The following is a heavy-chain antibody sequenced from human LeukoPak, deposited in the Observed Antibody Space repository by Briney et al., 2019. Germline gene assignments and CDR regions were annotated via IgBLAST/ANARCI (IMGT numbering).Heavy chain of an antibody. CDR3: AKELVLPHFDY. V-gene: IGHV3-30*18. CDR1: GFTFSSYG. D-gene: IGHD6-6*01. Sequence: QTGGSLRLSCAASGFTFSSYGMHWVRQAPGKGLEWVAVISYDGSNKYYADSVKGRFTISRDNSKNTLYLQMNNLRAEDTAVFYCAKELVLPHFDYWGQGTLVTVSS. CDR2: ISYDGSNK. J-gene: IGHJ4*02.